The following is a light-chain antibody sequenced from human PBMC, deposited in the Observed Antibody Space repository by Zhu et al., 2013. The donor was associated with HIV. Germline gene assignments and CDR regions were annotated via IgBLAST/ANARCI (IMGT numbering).Light chain of an antibody. CDR1: QSVSSSY. CDR3: QQYGGSPPLT. J-gene: IGKJ4*01. Sequence: VLTQSPGTLSLSPGERATLSCRASQSVSSSYLAWYQQKPGQAPRLLIYAASSRATGVPDRFSGSGSGTGFTPTISRLEPEDFAVYYCQQYGGSPPLTFGGGTKVEIK. CDR2: AAS. V-gene: IGKV3-20*01.